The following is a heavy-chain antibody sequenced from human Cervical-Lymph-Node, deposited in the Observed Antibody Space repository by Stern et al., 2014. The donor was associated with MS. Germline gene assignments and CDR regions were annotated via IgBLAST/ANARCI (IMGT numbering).Heavy chain of an antibody. J-gene: IGHJ4*02. CDR2: ISSTSTYI. V-gene: IGHV3-21*01. CDR3: ATDLMTTVTTIEY. CDR1: GFTFSDYS. D-gene: IGHD4-17*01. Sequence: EVQLEESGGGLVKPGGSLRLSCVASGFTFSDYSVNWVRQAPGKGLEWVSSISSTSTYIYYADSVKGRFTISRDNAKNSLYLQMNSLRAEDTAVYYCATDLMTTVTTIEYWGQGALVTVSS.